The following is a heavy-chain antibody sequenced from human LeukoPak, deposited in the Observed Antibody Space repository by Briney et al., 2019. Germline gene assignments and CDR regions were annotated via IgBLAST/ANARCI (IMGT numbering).Heavy chain of an antibody. D-gene: IGHD3-22*01. CDR1: GGSISSYY. J-gene: IGHJ3*02. CDR3: AREYYYDSSGSGRPNAFDI. CDR2: IYYSGST. Sequence: PSETLSLTCTVSGGSISSYYWSWIRQPPGKGLEWIGYIYYSGSTNYNPSLKSRVTISVDTSKNQFSLKLSSVTAADTAVYYCAREYYYDSSGSGRPNAFDIWGQGTMVTVSS. V-gene: IGHV4-59*01.